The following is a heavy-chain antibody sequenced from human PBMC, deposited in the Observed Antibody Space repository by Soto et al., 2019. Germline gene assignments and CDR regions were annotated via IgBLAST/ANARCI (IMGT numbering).Heavy chain of an antibody. J-gene: IGHJ4*02. CDR2: ISWNSGKI. CDR1: GFTFDDYG. D-gene: IGHD5-12*01. V-gene: IGHV3-9*01. CDR3: TKEYSYSDKVFDY. Sequence: ESGGGLVQPGRSLRLSCVASGFTFDDYGMHWVRQAPGKGLEWVSGISWNSGKIGQADSVKGRFTISRDNAKNSLYLQMDSLRTEDTALYYCTKEYSYSDKVFDYWGQGTLVTVSS.